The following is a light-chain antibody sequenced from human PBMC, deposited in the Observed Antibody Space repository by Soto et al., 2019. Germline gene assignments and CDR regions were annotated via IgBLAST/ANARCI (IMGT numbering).Light chain of an antibody. CDR2: EVS. J-gene: IGLJ3*02. V-gene: IGLV2-14*01. CDR1: SRDVGGYNY. CDR3: SSHAGSNVV. Sequence: QSALTQPASVSGSPGQSITISCTGTSRDVGGYNYVSWHQQHPGKAPKVIITEVSNRPSGVSNRFSGSKSGNTASLTISGLQAEDEADYYCSSHAGSNVVFGGGTKLTVL.